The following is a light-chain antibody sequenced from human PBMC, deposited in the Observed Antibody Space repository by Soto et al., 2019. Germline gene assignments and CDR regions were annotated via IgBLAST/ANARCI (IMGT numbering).Light chain of an antibody. CDR2: NAS. J-gene: IGKJ4*01. Sequence: ILLTQSPARLSLSPGERATLSCRSSQSVNTYLAWYQQKPGQAPRLLIYNASNRATGIPARFSGSGSGTEFTLSISSLEPEDFAVYYCQQRSDWPPLFGGGTRLEIQ. V-gene: IGKV3-11*01. CDR1: QSVNTY. CDR3: QQRSDWPPL.